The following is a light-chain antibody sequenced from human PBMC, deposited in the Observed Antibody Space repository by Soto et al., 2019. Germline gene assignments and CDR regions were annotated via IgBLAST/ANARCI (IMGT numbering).Light chain of an antibody. CDR3: QQNDISPFT. CDR2: AAS. Sequence: IVLTQSPGTLSLSPGERATLSCRASQSVSSSYLAWYKQKPGQAPSLLIYAASSRAAGIPDRFSGSGSGTDFTLTISRLESEDFAVYYCQQNDISPFTFGQGTKVDIK. V-gene: IGKV3-20*01. CDR1: QSVSSSY. J-gene: IGKJ2*01.